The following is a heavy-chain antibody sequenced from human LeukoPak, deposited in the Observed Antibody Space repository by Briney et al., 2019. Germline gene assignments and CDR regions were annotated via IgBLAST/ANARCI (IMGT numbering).Heavy chain of an antibody. V-gene: IGHV4-59*01. Sequence: SETLSLTCTVSGGSIRSYYWSWIRQPPGKGLVWIVYIYYSGSTNYNPSLKSRVTISVDTSKNQFSLKLSSVTAADTAVYYCAREAGYCSGGSCYGAWFDYWDQGTLVTVSS. J-gene: IGHJ4*02. CDR2: IYYSGST. CDR3: AREAGYCSGGSCYGAWFDY. CDR1: GGSIRSYY. D-gene: IGHD2-15*01.